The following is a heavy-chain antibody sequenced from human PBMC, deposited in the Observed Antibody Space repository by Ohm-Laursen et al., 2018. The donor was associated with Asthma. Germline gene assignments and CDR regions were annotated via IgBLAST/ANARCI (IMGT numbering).Heavy chain of an antibody. CDR2: ISSAETYK. CDR3: ARRDFSGGDTNAAFDI. CDR1: GLTFSIYA. V-gene: IGHV3-30*04. Sequence: SLRLSCSASGLTFSIYALHWVRQAPGKGLEWVSIISSAETYKNYANSVKGRFTISKDNSKNTLFLQMNSLRPDDTAVYYCARRDFSGGDTNAAFDIWGQGTMVAVSS. J-gene: IGHJ3*02. D-gene: IGHD2-21*02.